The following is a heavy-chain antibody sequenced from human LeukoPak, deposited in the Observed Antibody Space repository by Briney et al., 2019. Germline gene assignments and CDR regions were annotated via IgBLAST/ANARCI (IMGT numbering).Heavy chain of an antibody. D-gene: IGHD5-12*01. Sequence: SETLSLTCAVYSGSFSSYYWSWIRQPPGKGLEWIGYIYYSGSTNYNPSLKSRVTISVDTSKNQFSLELSSVTAADTAVYYCARSSHIAYYYYYYMDVWGKGTTVTVSS. CDR1: SGSFSSYY. CDR3: ARSSHIAYYYYYYMDV. V-gene: IGHV4-59*01. J-gene: IGHJ6*03. CDR2: IYYSGST.